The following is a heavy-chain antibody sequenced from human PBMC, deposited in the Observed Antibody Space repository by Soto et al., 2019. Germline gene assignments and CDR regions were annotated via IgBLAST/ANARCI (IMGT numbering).Heavy chain of an antibody. D-gene: IGHD4-17*01. CDR3: ASTLYGDPEYFQH. Sequence: CYADSVKGRFTISRDNSKNTLYLQMNSLRAEDTAVYYCASTLYGDPEYFQHWGQGTLVTVSS. V-gene: IGHV3-33*01. J-gene: IGHJ1*01.